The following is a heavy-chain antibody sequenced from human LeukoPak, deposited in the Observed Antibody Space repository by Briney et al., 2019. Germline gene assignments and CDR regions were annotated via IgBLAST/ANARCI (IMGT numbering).Heavy chain of an antibody. D-gene: IGHD5-18*01. CDR3: AKLYGYSYGYIDF. V-gene: IGHV3-9*01. CDR2: ISWNSCDI. CDR1: GFTFDDFA. J-gene: IGHJ4*02. Sequence: GGSLRLSCAASGFTFDDFALHWVRQAPGKGLEWVSGISWNSCDIGYADSVKGRFTISRDNAKDSLYLQTNSLRAEDTALYYCAKLYGYSYGYIDFWGQGTLVTVSS.